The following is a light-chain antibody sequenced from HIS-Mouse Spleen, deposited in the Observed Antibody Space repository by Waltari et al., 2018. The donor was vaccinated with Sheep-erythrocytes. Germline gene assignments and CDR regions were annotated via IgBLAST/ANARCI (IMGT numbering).Light chain of an antibody. CDR1: QSLVHSDGNTY. CDR3: MQGT. Sequence: DVVMTQSPLSLPVTLGQPATISCRSSQSLVHSDGNTYLNWFQQRSGQSPRRLIYKVSNRDSGVPDRVSGSGSGTDFTLKISRVEAEDVGVYYCMQGTFGQGTKLEIK. V-gene: IGKV2-30*02. CDR2: KVS. J-gene: IGKJ2*01.